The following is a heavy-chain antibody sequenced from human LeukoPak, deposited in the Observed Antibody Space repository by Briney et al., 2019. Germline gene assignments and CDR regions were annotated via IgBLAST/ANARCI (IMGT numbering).Heavy chain of an antibody. V-gene: IGHV1-46*01. CDR2: IYPRDGST. J-gene: IGHJ4*02. Sequence: WASVKVSCKASGGTFSSYAMNWVRQAPGQGLEWMGMIYPRDGSTSYAQKFQGRVTVTRDTSTSTVHMELSGLRSEDTAVYYCARDQEGFDYWGQGTLVTVSS. CDR3: ARDQEGFDY. CDR1: GGTFSSYA.